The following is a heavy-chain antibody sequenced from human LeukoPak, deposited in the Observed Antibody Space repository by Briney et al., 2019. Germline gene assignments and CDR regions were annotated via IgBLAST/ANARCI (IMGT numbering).Heavy chain of an antibody. CDR2: ISGSSSYT. CDR3: ASGGGYYSFDY. CDR1: GFSVSSNY. D-gene: IGHD3-3*01. Sequence: GGSLRLSCAASGFSVSSNYMSWIRQAPGKGLEWVSYISGSSSYTNYADSVKGRFTISRDNAKNSLYLQMNSLRAEDTAVYYCASGGGYYSFDYWGQETLVTVSS. V-gene: IGHV3-11*03. J-gene: IGHJ4*02.